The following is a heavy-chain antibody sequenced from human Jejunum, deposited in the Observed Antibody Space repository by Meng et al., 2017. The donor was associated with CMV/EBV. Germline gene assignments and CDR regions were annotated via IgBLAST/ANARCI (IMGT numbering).Heavy chain of an antibody. V-gene: IGHV3-23*01. Sequence: ASGFTFSSYWMTWLRQAPGKGLEWVSRVRGDGGGAAYAASVQDRFTISRDNSRNTLYLQMKSLRAEDTALYYCAKGAASGVTAPDYWGQGTLVTVSS. CDR2: VRGDGGGA. CDR1: GFTFSSYW. CDR3: AKGAASGVTAPDY. J-gene: IGHJ4*02. D-gene: IGHD2-21*02.